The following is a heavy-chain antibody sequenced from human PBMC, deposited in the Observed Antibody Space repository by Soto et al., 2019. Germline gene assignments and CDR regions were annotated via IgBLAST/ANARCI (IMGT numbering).Heavy chain of an antibody. V-gene: IGHV1-2*04. Sequence: ASVKVSCKSSGYTFTGYYMHWVRQAPGQGLERMGWINPNSGGTNYAKKFQGWVTMTRDTSISTAYMELSRLRSDDTAVYYCAREVCSGGSCYYDYWGQGTLVTVS. CDR3: AREVCSGGSCYYDY. CDR1: GYTFTGYY. CDR2: INPNSGGT. J-gene: IGHJ4*02. D-gene: IGHD2-15*01.